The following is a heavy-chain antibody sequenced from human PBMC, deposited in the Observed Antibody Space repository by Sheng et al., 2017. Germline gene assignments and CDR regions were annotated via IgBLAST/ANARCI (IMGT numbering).Heavy chain of an antibody. CDR3: ARASWDWWLQQTPLSWYFDL. V-gene: IGHV4-39*07. CDR2: IYYSGST. Sequence: QLQLQESGPGLVKPSETLSLTCTVSGGSIRGSDYSWGWIRQPPGKGLEWIGNIYYSGSTYYNPSLRSRVTISVDTSKNQFSLKLSSVTAADTAFYYCARASWDWWLQQTPLSWYFDLWAVSPWS. J-gene: IGHJ2*01. D-gene: IGHD5-18*01. CDR1: GGSIRGSDYS.